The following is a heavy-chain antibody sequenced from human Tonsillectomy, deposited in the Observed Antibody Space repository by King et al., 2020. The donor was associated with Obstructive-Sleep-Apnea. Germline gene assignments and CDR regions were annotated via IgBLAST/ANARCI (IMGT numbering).Heavy chain of an antibody. CDR3: ARGPTYYYGSGSYRGGDY. CDR1: GFTFSSYS. Sequence: DVQLVESGGGLVQPGGSLRLSCAASGFTFSSYSMNWVRQAPGKGLEWVSYISSSSSTIYYADSVKGRFTISRDNAKNSLYLQMNSLRAEDTAVYYCARGPTYYYGSGSYRGGDYWGQGTLVTVSS. CDR2: ISSSSSTI. D-gene: IGHD3-10*01. J-gene: IGHJ4*02. V-gene: IGHV3-48*04.